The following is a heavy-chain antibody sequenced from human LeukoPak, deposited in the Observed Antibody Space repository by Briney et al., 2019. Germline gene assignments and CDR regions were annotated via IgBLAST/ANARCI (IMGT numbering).Heavy chain of an antibody. J-gene: IGHJ2*01. Sequence: SETLSLTCTVSGESISGFYWTWIRQPPGKGLEWIGYIYYSGSTNYNPSLKSRVTISVDTSKNQFSLKLSSVTAADTAVYYCARSTYYYDSSGYLVPWYFDLWGRGTLVTVSS. CDR1: GESISGFY. CDR3: ARSTYYYDSSGYLVPWYFDL. D-gene: IGHD3-22*01. V-gene: IGHV4-59*01. CDR2: IYYSGST.